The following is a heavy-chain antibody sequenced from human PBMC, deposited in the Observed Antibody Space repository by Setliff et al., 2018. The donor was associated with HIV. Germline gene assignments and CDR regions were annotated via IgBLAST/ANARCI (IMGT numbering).Heavy chain of an antibody. CDR2: IYYTGNT. V-gene: IGHV4-39*01. D-gene: IGHD3-10*01. CDR3: ARHYYCSGSYYNPPPYYYYYVDG. J-gene: IGHJ6*03. Sequence: PSETLSLTCTVSGGYISNSSYYWGWIRQPPGKGLEWIGNIYYTGNTYYNPSLKSRVTISVDTSKNQFSLKLSTVTAADTAVYYCARHYYCSGSYYNPPPYYYYYVDGGGEGTTVTV. CDR1: GGYISNSSYY.